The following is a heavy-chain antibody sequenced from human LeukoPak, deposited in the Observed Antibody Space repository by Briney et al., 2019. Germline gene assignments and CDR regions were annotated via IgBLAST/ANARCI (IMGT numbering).Heavy chain of an antibody. Sequence: ASVKVSCKASGYTFTSYDINWVRQATGQGLEWMGWMNPNSGNTGYAQKFRGRVTITRNTSISTAYMELSGLRSEDTAVYYCAREWLQREHDAFDIWGQGTMVTVSS. CDR2: MNPNSGNT. J-gene: IGHJ3*02. V-gene: IGHV1-8*03. CDR1: GYTFTSYD. CDR3: AREWLQREHDAFDI. D-gene: IGHD5-12*01.